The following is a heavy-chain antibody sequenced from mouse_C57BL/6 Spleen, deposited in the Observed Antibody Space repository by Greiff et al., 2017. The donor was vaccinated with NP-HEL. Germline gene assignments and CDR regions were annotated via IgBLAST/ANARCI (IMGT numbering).Heavy chain of an antibody. CDR1: GYTFTDYY. Sequence: EVQLQQSGPELVKPGASVKISCKASGYTFTDYYMNWVKQSHGKSLEWIGDINPNNGGTSYNQKFKGKATLTVDKSSSTAYMELRSLTSEDSAVYYCARSGVVALYAMDYGGQGTSVTVSS. V-gene: IGHV1-26*01. CDR2: INPNNGGT. CDR3: ARSGVVALYAMDY. J-gene: IGHJ4*01. D-gene: IGHD1-1*01.